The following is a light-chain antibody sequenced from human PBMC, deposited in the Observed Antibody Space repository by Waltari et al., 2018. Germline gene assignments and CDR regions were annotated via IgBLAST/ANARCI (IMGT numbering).Light chain of an antibody. J-gene: IGKJ1*01. CDR2: HAS. CDR3: QHYESLPVT. V-gene: IGKV3-20*01. Sequence: EIVLTQSPGTLSLSPGERATPSCRASQSISKYLAWYQQKPGQAPRLLIYHASSRAAGIPDRFSGSGYGTDFSLTISRLEPEDFAVYYCQHYESLPVTFGQGTKVEIK. CDR1: QSISKY.